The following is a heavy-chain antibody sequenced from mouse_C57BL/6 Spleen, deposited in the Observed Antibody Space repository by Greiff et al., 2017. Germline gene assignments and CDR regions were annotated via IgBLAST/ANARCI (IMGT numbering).Heavy chain of an antibody. CDR1: GYAFSSSW. D-gene: IGHD1-1*01. V-gene: IGHV1-82*01. CDR2: LYPGDGDT. J-gene: IGHJ4*01. CDR3: ARTFYGSSCYAIDY. Sequence: QVQLQQSGPELVKPGASVKISCKASGYAFSSSWMNWVKQRPGKGLAWIGRLYPGDGDTNYNGKFKGKATLTADKSSSTAYMQRSSLTSEDSAVYFCARTFYGSSCYAIDYWGQGTSVTVSS.